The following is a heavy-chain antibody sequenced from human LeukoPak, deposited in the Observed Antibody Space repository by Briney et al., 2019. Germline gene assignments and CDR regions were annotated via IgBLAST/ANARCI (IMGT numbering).Heavy chain of an antibody. CDR1: GGSISSGGYY. V-gene: IGHV4-31*03. D-gene: IGHD3-3*01. CDR2: IYYSGST. J-gene: IGHJ4*02. CDR3: AGDLSIFGVSPPYEVGI. Sequence: PSETLSLTCTVSGGSISSGGYYWSWIRQHPGKGLEWIGYIYYSGSTYYNPSLKSRVTMSVDTSKNQFSLKLSSVTAADTAVYYCAGDLSIFGVSPPYEVGIWGQGTLVTVSS.